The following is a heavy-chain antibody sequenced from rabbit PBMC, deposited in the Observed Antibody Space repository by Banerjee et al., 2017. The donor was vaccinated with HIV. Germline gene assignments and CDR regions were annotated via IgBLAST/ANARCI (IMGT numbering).Heavy chain of an antibody. D-gene: IGHD4-1*01. CDR1: GFSFSSSYW. Sequence: QEQLVESGGGLVQPEGSLTLTCTASGFSFSSSYWICWVRQAPGKGLEWIACIYAGSSDNTYYASWAKGRFTISKTSSTTVPLQMTSLTAADTATYFCARDLAGAIGWNFNLWGPGTLVTVS. CDR2: IYAGSSDNT. J-gene: IGHJ4*01. V-gene: IGHV1S45*01. CDR3: ARDLAGAIGWNFNL.